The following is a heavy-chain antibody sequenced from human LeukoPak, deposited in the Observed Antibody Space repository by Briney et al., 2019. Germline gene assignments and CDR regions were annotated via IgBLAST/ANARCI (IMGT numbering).Heavy chain of an antibody. V-gene: IGHV4-38-2*02. Sequence: SETLSLTCSVSDSSITSTYYWAWFRQPPGKGLEWIATVFRLQTVRTFNNPSLGSRVTMSLDPSHNQFSLNLTSVTAADTALYFCARVLHAPYLIDSWGQGTLVNFSS. CDR3: ARVLHAPYLIDS. J-gene: IGHJ4*02. CDR2: VFRLQTVRT. CDR1: DSSITSTYY. D-gene: IGHD2-8*01.